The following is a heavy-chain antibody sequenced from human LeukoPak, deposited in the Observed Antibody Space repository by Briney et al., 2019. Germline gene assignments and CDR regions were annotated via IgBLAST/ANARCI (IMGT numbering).Heavy chain of an antibody. CDR3: ARRASGSYYGYFDY. J-gene: IGHJ4*02. CDR1: GFTFSSYW. CDR2: ISSSSSYI. D-gene: IGHD1-26*01. Sequence: GGSLRLSCAASGFTFSSYWMSWVRQAPGKGLEWVSSISSSSSYIYYADSVKGRFTISRDNAKNSLYLQMNSLRAEDTAVYYCARRASGSYYGYFDYWGQGTLVTVSS. V-gene: IGHV3-21*04.